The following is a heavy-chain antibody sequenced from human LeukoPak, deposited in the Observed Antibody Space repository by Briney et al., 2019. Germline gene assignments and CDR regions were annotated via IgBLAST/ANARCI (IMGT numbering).Heavy chain of an antibody. CDR1: GGTFSSYA. CDR2: IIPIFGTA. J-gene: IGHJ4*02. Sequence: ASVKVSCKASGGTFSSYAISWVRQAPGQGLEWMGGIIPIFGTANYAQKFLGRVTITADESTSTAYMELSSLRSEDTAVYYCARDRYCSSTSCSIAEFDYWGQGTLVTVSS. V-gene: IGHV1-69*13. D-gene: IGHD2-2*01. CDR3: ARDRYCSSTSCSIAEFDY.